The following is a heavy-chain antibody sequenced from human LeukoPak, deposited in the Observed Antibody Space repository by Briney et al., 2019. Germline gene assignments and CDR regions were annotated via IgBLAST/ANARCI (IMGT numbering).Heavy chain of an antibody. Sequence: SETLSLTCTVSGGSIGGGTYYWNWLRQHPGKGLEWIGYIYYSGSTNYNPSLKSRVTISVDTSKNQFSLKLSSVTAADTAVYYCARYSYGLGDWGQGTLVTVSS. V-gene: IGHV4-61*01. D-gene: IGHD5-18*01. CDR3: ARYSYGLGD. J-gene: IGHJ4*02. CDR2: IYYSGST. CDR1: GGSIGGGTYY.